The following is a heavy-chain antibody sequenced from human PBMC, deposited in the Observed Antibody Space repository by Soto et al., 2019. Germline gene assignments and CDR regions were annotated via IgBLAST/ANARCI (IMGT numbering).Heavy chain of an antibody. CDR2: IYYSGST. CDR1: GGSISSSSYY. J-gene: IGHJ4*02. D-gene: IGHD3-22*01. Sequence: SETLSLTCTVSGGSISSSSYYWGWIRQPPGKGLEWIGSIYYSGSTYYNPSLKSRVTISVDTSKNQFSLKLSSVTAADTAVYYCARSTYYYDSSGYYEVRGYFDYCGQGTLVTVS. V-gene: IGHV4-39*01. CDR3: ARSTYYYDSSGYYEVRGYFDY.